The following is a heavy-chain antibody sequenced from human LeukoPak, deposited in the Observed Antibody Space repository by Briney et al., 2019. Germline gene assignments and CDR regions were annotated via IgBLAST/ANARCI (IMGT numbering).Heavy chain of an antibody. J-gene: IGHJ4*02. CDR3: ARDHDWAFDL. Sequence: GGSLRLSCAASGFPLSTYTMNWVRQAPGKGLEWVSFIGSSYNYIYYADSVKGRFTTSRDNAKNSLYLQMDSLRAEDTAVYYCARDHDWAFDLWGQGTLVTVSS. CDR1: GFPLSTYT. CDR2: IGSSYNYI. D-gene: IGHD3-9*01. V-gene: IGHV3-21*01.